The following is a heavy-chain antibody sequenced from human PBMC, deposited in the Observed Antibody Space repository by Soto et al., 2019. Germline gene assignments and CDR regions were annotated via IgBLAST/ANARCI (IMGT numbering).Heavy chain of an antibody. J-gene: IGHJ4*02. D-gene: IGHD1-1*01. CDR3: ARSERGSSNYYFDY. CDR1: GFTFSDHY. CDR2: IRHTANRHTT. V-gene: IGHV3-72*01. Sequence: GGSLRLSCVASGFTFSDHYMDWVRQAPGKGLEWVGRIRHTANRHTTEYAESVKGRFSISRDDSKTSLFLQMNGLKTEDTAVYYCARSERGSSNYYFDYWGQGTLVTVSS.